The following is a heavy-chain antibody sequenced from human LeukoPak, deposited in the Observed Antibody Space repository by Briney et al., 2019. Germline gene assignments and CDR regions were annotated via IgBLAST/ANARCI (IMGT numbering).Heavy chain of an antibody. J-gene: IGHJ5*02. Sequence: PSQTLSLTCTVSGGSINSGDYYWSWIRQRPGTGLEWIAYIYYSGSTYYNPSLRSRLTISVDTSTNQFSPNLNSVTAADTAVYYCAKAPFRGGSTMGWFDPWGQGALVTVSS. CDR2: IYYSGST. CDR3: AKAPFRGGSTMGWFDP. D-gene: IGHD5-12*01. CDR1: GGSINSGDYY. V-gene: IGHV4-31*03.